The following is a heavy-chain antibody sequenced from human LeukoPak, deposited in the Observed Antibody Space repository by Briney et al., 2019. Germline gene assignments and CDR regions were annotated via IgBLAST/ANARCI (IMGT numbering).Heavy chain of an antibody. CDR1: GYSISSGYY. J-gene: IGHJ4*02. D-gene: IGHD3-22*01. CDR3: ARETYYYDSSGYYDY. CDR2: IYHSGST. Sequence: SETLSLTCTVSGYSISSGYYWGWIRQPPGKGLEWIGSIYHSGSTYYNPSLKSRVTISVDTSKNQLSLKLSSVTAADTAVYYCARETYYYDSSGYYDYWGQGTLVTVSS. V-gene: IGHV4-38-2*02.